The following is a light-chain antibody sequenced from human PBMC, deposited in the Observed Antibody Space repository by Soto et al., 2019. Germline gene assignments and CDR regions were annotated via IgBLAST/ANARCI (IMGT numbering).Light chain of an antibody. Sequence: QSALTQPASVSGSPGQSITISCTGTSSDVGGYNYVSWYQQHPGKAPKLMIYEVSHRPSGISGRFSGSKSGNTASLTISGLQVDDEADYFCSSYTTSSPYVFGAGTKVTVL. J-gene: IGLJ1*01. CDR2: EVS. V-gene: IGLV2-14*01. CDR1: SSDVGGYNY. CDR3: SSYTTSSPYV.